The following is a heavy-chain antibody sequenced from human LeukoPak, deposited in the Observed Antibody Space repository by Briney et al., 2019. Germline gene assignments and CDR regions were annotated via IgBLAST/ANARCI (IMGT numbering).Heavy chain of an antibody. CDR3: ARWPYSSSYYFDY. V-gene: IGHV3-21*01. CDR1: GFTFSSYS. Sequence: GGSLRLSCAASGFTFSSYSMNWVRQAPEKGLEWVSSITSGTTYIYYADSVRGRFTLSRDNAKNSLYLQMNSLRAEDTAVYYCARWPYSSSYYFDYWGQGTLVTVSS. D-gene: IGHD6-6*01. CDR2: ITSGTTYI. J-gene: IGHJ4*02.